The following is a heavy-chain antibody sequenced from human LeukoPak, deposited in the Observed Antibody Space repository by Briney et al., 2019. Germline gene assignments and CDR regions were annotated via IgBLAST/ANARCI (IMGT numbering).Heavy chain of an antibody. J-gene: IGHJ4*02. V-gene: IGHV4-59*12. CDR2: IYYSGST. CDR3: ASGGGSWYFDY. CDR1: GGSISSYY. Sequence: SETLSLTCTVSGGSISSYYWSWIRQPPGKGLEWIGYIYYSGSTYYNPSLKSRVTISVDTSKNQFSLKLSSVTAADTAVYYCASGGGSWYFDYWGQGTLVTVSS. D-gene: IGHD2-15*01.